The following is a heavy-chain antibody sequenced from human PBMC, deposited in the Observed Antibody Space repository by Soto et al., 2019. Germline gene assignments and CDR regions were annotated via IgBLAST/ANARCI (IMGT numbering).Heavy chain of an antibody. D-gene: IGHD2-8*01. CDR1: GYSFTSYW. V-gene: IGHV5-51*01. CDR2: IYPGDSDT. CDR3: ARLAVLMVYANQELEYNWFDP. J-gene: IGHJ5*02. Sequence: PGESLKISCKGSGYSFTSYWIGWGRQMPGKGLEWMGIIYPGDSDTRYSPSFQGQVTISADKSISTAYLQWTSLKASDTAMYYCARLAVLMVYANQELEYNWFDPWGQGTLVTAPQ.